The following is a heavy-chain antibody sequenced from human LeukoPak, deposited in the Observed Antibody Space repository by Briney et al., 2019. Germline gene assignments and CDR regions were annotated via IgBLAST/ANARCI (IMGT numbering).Heavy chain of an antibody. D-gene: IGHD2-2*01. Sequence: PSETLSLTCTVSGGSISSYYWSWIRQPPGKGLEWIGYIYTSGSTNYNPSLKSRVTISVDTSKNQFSLKLSSVTAADTAVYYCARRVVVPAARPGHYYYYHMDVWGKGTTVTVSS. J-gene: IGHJ6*03. V-gene: IGHV4-4*09. CDR3: ARRVVVPAARPGHYYYYHMDV. CDR1: GGSISSYY. CDR2: IYTSGST.